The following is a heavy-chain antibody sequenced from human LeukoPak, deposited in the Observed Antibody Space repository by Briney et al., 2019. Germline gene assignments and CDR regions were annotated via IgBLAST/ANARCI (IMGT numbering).Heavy chain of an antibody. V-gene: IGHV4-61*02. D-gene: IGHD1-26*01. CDR3: ASRRSGSYYGAEYFQH. Sequence: PSETLSLTCTVSGGSISSGSYYWSWIRQPAGKGLEWIGRIYTSGSTNYNPSLKSRVTISVDTSKNQFSLKLSSVTAADTAVYYCASRRSGSYYGAEYFQHWGQGTLVTVSS. CDR1: GGSISSGSYY. J-gene: IGHJ1*01. CDR2: IYTSGST.